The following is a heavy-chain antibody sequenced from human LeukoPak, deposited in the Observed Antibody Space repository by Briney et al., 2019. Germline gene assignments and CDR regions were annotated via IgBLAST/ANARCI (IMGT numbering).Heavy chain of an antibody. CDR3: ARVYGDYLAYWFFDV. V-gene: IGHV4-39*01. J-gene: IGHJ2*01. D-gene: IGHD4-17*01. CDR1: GDSVSSSSGYY. Sequence: PSETLSLTCTVSGDSVSSSSGYYWGWIRQPPGKGLEWIGSIDYSGYTYYNPSLKSRITISVDTSKSQFSLKLISVTAADTAVYYCARVYGDYLAYWFFDVWGRGTLVTVSS. CDR2: IDYSGYT.